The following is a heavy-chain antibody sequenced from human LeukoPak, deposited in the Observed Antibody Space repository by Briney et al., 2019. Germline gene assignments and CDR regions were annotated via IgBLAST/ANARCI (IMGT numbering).Heavy chain of an antibody. CDR3: ARDRERYCSSTSCYPFDY. V-gene: IGHV3-21*01. D-gene: IGHD2-2*01. CDR1: GFTFSSYS. CDR2: ISSSSSYI. J-gene: IGHJ4*02. Sequence: GGSLRLSCAASGFTFSSYSMNWVRQAPGKGLEWVSSISSSSSYIYYADSVKDRFTISRDTAKNSLYLQMNSLRAEDTAVYYCARDRERYCSSTSCYPFDYWGQGTLVTVSS.